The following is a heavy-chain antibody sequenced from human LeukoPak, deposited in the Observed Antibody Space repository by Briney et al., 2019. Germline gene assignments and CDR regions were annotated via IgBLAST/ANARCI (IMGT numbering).Heavy chain of an antibody. V-gene: IGHV3-23*01. CDR1: GFSFRSYA. Sequence: PGGSLRLSCAASGFSFRSYAMSWVRQAPGKGLEWVSGISGSGGNTYYADSVKGRFTISRDNSKNTLYLQMNSLRAEDTAVYYCAKDEAGVTTVTLFDYWGQGTLVTVSS. D-gene: IGHD4-17*01. CDR3: AKDEAGVTTVTLFDY. J-gene: IGHJ4*02. CDR2: ISGSGGNT.